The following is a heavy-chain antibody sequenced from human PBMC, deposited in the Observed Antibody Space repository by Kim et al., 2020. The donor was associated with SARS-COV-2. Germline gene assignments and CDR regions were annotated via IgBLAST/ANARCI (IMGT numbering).Heavy chain of an antibody. Sequence: GGSLRLSCAASGFTFSDSTLYWVRQASGKGLEWVGRIRTKANNYATAYAESMKGTFTISRDDSKNTAYLQMNSLKTEDTAVYYCTRNSPLLFGFDPWGQG. D-gene: IGHD1-26*01. V-gene: IGHV3-73*01. J-gene: IGHJ5*02. CDR1: GFTFSDST. CDR2: IRTKANNYAT. CDR3: TRNSPLLFGFDP.